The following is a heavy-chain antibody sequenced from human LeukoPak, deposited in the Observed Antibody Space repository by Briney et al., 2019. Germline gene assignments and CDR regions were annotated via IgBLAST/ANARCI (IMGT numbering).Heavy chain of an antibody. CDR2: IYYSGST. CDR3: ARIRRTSYGMDV. Sequence: SETLSLTCTVSGGSVSSGSYYWSWIRQPPGKGLEWIGYIYYSGSTNYNPSLKSRVTISVDTSMNQFSLKLSSVTAADTAVYYCARIRRTSYGMDVWGQGTTVTVSS. V-gene: IGHV4-61*01. CDR1: GGSVSSGSYY. J-gene: IGHJ6*02. D-gene: IGHD1/OR15-1a*01.